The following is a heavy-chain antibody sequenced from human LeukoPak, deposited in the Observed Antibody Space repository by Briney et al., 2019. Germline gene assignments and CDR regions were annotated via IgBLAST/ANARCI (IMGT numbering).Heavy chain of an antibody. CDR1: GYTFTGYC. J-gene: IGHJ6*03. D-gene: IGHD2-2*01. CDR2: INPNSGGT. V-gene: IGHV1-2*02. Sequence: ASVKVSCKASGYTFTGYCMHWVRQAPGQGLEWMGWINPNSGGTNYAQKFQGRVTMTRDTSISTAYMELSRLRSDDTAVYYCARLGDCSSTSCYPDFGYYYMDVWGKGTTVTVSS. CDR3: ARLGDCSSTSCYPDFGYYYMDV.